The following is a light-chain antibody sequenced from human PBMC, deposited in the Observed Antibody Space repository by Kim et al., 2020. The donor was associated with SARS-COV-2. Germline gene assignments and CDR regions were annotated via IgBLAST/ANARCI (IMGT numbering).Light chain of an antibody. CDR1: QSISSW. V-gene: IGKV1-5*03. Sequence: AAVGDRVTITCRASQSISSWLAWYQQKPGKASKLLIYKASSLEGGVPSRFSGSGSGTEFTLTISSLQPDDFATYYCQQYNSYSGTFGQGTKVDIK. CDR3: QQYNSYSGT. CDR2: KAS. J-gene: IGKJ1*01.